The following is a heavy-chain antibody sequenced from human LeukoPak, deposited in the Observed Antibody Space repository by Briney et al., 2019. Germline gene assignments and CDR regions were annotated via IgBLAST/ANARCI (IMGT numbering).Heavy chain of an antibody. Sequence: SETLSLTCTVSGGSISSYYWSWIRQPPGKGLEWLGYIYYSGSTNYNPSLKSRVTISVDTSKNQFSLKLSSVTAADTAVYYCARYSSGWQNQYYYYGMDVWGQGTTVTVSS. CDR1: GGSISSYY. CDR3: ARYSSGWQNQYYYYGMDV. J-gene: IGHJ6*02. D-gene: IGHD6-19*01. CDR2: IYYSGST. V-gene: IGHV4-59*08.